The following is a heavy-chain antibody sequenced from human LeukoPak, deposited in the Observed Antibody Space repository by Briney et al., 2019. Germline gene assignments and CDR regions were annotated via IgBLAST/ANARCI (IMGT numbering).Heavy chain of an antibody. D-gene: IGHD3-10*01. CDR2: ISAYNGNT. CDR1: GYTFTSYG. CDR3: ARDRPYGSGKYYYHGMDV. J-gene: IGHJ6*02. Sequence: ASVKVSCKASGYTFTSYGISWVRQAPGQGLEWMGWISAYNGNTNYAQKLQGRVTMTTDTSTSTAYMELRSLRSDDTAVYYCARDRPYGSGKYYYHGMDVWGQGTTVTVSS. V-gene: IGHV1-18*01.